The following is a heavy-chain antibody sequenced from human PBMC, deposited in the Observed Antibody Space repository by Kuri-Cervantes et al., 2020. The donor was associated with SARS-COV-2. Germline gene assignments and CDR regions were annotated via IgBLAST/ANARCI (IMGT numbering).Heavy chain of an antibody. Sequence: LSLTCAASGFTFSSYGMHWVRQAPGKGLEWVAFIRYDGSNKYYADSVKGRFTISRDNSKNTLYLQMNSLRAEDTAVYYCAKLGILEWLSFDYWGQGTLVTVSS. CDR3: AKLGILEWLSFDY. V-gene: IGHV3-30*02. CDR2: IRYDGSNK. CDR1: GFTFSSYG. D-gene: IGHD3-3*01. J-gene: IGHJ4*02.